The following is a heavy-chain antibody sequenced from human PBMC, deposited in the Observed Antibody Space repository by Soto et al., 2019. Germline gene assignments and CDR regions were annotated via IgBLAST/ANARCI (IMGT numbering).Heavy chain of an antibody. CDR3: AGIYSGSPGGTLRY. Sequence: PSETLSLTCTVSGGSVSSSSCYWGWIRQPPGKGLEWIGSIYYSGSTYYNPSLKSRVTISVDTSKNQFSLKLSSVTAADTAVYYCAGIYSGSPGGTLRYWGQGTLVTVSS. CDR2: IYYSGST. J-gene: IGHJ4*02. CDR1: GGSVSSSSCY. V-gene: IGHV4-39*07. D-gene: IGHD1-26*01.